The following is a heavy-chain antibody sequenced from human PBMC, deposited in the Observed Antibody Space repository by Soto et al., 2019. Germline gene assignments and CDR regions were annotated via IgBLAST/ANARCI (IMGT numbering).Heavy chain of an antibody. J-gene: IGHJ4*02. CDR2: IYYSGST. CDR3: ARDQGYDFPFDY. D-gene: IGHD3-3*01. Sequence: SETLSLTCTVSGGSISSYYWSWIRQPPGKGLEWIGYIYYSGSTYYNPSLKSRVTISVDTSKNQFSLKLSSVTAADTAVYYCARDQGYDFPFDYWGQGTLVTVSS. V-gene: IGHV4-59*12. CDR1: GGSISSYY.